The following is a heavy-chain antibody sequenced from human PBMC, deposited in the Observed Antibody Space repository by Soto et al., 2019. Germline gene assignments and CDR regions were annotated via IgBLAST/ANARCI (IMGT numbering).Heavy chain of an antibody. V-gene: IGHV3-49*03. CDR1: GFTFGDYA. Sequence: GGSLRLSCTASGFTFGDYAMSWFRQAPGKGLEWVGFIRSKAYGGTTEYAASVKGRFTISRDDSKSIAYLQMNSLKTEDTAVYYCTREPPSLITMVRGFLRPMGVYWGQGTLVTVSS. CDR2: IRSKAYGGTT. CDR3: TREPPSLITMVRGFLRPMGVY. J-gene: IGHJ4*02. D-gene: IGHD3-10*01.